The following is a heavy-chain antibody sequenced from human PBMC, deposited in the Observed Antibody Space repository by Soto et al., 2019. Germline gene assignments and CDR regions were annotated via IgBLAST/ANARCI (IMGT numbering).Heavy chain of an antibody. Sequence: SEPLSLPCAVYCASLSDNYCNWLRQPPGKGLEWIGEINHSGNTNYNPSRRSRVTISIDTSKNQLSLNLRSVSAADTAVYYSARGRSEFDAWGQGTPVTGSS. CDR1: CASLSDNY. J-gene: IGHJ5*02. CDR3: ARGRSEFDA. V-gene: IGHV4-34*01. D-gene: IGHD3-3*01. CDR2: INHSGNT.